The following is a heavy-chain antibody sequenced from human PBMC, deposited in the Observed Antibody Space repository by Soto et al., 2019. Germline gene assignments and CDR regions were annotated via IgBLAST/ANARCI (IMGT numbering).Heavy chain of an antibody. CDR2: IYSGGST. CDR3: ARGPNYYDSSGYYKPSYYFDY. Sequence: GGSLRLSCAASGFTVSSNYMSWVRQAPGKGLEWVSVIYSGGSTYYADSVKGRFTISRDNSKNTLYLQMNSLRAEDTAVYYCARGPNYYDSSGYYKPSYYFDYWGQGTLVTVSS. D-gene: IGHD3-22*01. V-gene: IGHV3-53*01. J-gene: IGHJ4*02. CDR1: GFTVSSNY.